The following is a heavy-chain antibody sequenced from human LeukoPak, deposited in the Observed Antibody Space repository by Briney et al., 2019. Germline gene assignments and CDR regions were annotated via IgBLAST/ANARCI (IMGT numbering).Heavy chain of an antibody. V-gene: IGHV3-9*03. CDR3: ARGRASSYGYFDY. Sequence: GRSLRLSCAASGFTFDDYAMHWVRQAPGKGLEWVSGISWNSGSIGYADSVKGRFTISRDNAKNSLYLQMNSLRAEDMAVYYCARGRASSYGYFDYWGQGTLVTVSS. CDR2: ISWNSGSI. CDR1: GFTFDDYA. J-gene: IGHJ4*02. D-gene: IGHD5-18*01.